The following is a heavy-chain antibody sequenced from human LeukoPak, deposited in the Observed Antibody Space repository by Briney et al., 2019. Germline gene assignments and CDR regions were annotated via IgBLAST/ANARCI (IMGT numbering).Heavy chain of an antibody. Sequence: KPSETLSLTCAVYGGSFSGYYWSWIRQPPGKGLEWIGEINHSGSTNYNPSLKSRVTISVDTSKNQFSLKLSSVTAADTAVYYCARGYGSGSYHYDCDDGMDVWGKGTTVTVSS. J-gene: IGHJ6*04. D-gene: IGHD3-10*01. CDR3: ARGYGSGSYHYDCDDGMDV. V-gene: IGHV4-34*01. CDR1: GGSFSGYY. CDR2: INHSGST.